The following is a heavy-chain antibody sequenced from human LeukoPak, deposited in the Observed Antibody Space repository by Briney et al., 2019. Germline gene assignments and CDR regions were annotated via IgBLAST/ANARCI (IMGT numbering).Heavy chain of an antibody. D-gene: IGHD3-16*01. Sequence: GGSLRLSCAASGFKFNDDHMGWIRQAPGKGLEWVSYFSSSGNTIYYADSVKGRFTISRDNAKNSLYLQMNSLRAEDTAVYYCATASFWGFDYWGQGTVVTV. CDR1: GFKFNDDH. CDR2: FSSSGNTI. CDR3: ATASFWGFDY. J-gene: IGHJ4*02. V-gene: IGHV3-11*01.